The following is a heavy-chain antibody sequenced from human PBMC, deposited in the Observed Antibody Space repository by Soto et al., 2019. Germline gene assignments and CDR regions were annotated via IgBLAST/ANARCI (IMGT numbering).Heavy chain of an antibody. CDR3: AKSTVGVTAVNPLEDY. CDR1: GFTFSSYA. D-gene: IGHD2-21*02. J-gene: IGHJ4*02. V-gene: IGHV3-23*01. CDR2: ISGSGGTT. Sequence: EVQLLESGGGLVQPWGSLRLSCAASGFTFSSYAMSWVRQAPGKGLEWVSAISGSGGTTYYAASVKGRFTISRDNSKNPLSLQMTSLRAEDTAVHYCAKSTVGVTAVNPLEDYWGQGTLVTVSS.